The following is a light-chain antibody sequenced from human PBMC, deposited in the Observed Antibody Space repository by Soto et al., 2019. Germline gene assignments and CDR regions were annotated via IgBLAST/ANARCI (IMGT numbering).Light chain of an antibody. Sequence: IVLTQSPGTLSLSPGERATLSCRASQSVTSTYLAWYQQKPGQAPRLLIYGASSRAAGIPDRFSGSGSGTDFTLTISRLEPEDFAVYYCQQYGSSPRTFGGGTKVEFK. CDR1: QSVTSTY. CDR2: GAS. V-gene: IGKV3-20*01. CDR3: QQYGSSPRT. J-gene: IGKJ4*01.